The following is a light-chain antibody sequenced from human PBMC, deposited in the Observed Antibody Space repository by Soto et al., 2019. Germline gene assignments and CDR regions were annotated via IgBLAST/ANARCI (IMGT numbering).Light chain of an antibody. J-gene: IGLJ1*01. Sequence: QSVLTQPPSVSEAPRQRVTISCSGSSSNIGNNAVNWYQQLPGKAPKLLIYYDDLLPSGVSDRFSGSKSGTSASLAISGLQSEDEADYYCAAWDDSLNGRYAFGTGTKVTVL. CDR1: SSNIGNNA. CDR3: AAWDDSLNGRYA. V-gene: IGLV1-36*01. CDR2: YDD.